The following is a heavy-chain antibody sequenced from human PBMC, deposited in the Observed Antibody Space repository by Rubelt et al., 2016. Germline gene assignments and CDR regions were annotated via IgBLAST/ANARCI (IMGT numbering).Heavy chain of an antibody. CDR2: IYSGGST. CDR3: ALYYYDSSGSKSHDAFDI. V-gene: IGHV3-66*01. J-gene: IGHJ3*02. CDR1: GFTVSSNY. D-gene: IGHD3-22*01. Sequence: VQLVESGGGVVQPGRSLRLSCAASGFTVSSNYMSWVRQAPGKGLEWVSVIYSGGSTYYADSVKGRFTISRDNSKNTLYLQMNRLRAEDTAVYYCALYYYDSSGSKSHDAFDIWGQGTMVTVSS.